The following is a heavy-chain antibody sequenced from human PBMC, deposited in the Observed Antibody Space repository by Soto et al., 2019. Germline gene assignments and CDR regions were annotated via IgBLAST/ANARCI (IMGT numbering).Heavy chain of an antibody. V-gene: IGHV4-31*03. Sequence: QVQLQESGPGQVKASQTLSLTCTVSGVSMSSGGYYWSWIRQHPGKGLEWLGYIYYSGSTYYNPSLKSRVIISVDTSKNQFSLKLSSVTAADTAVHYCASSFYGAGSYCLDYWGQGTLVTVSS. J-gene: IGHJ4*02. CDR3: ASSFYGAGSYCLDY. D-gene: IGHD3-10*01. CDR1: GVSMSSGGYY. CDR2: IYYSGST.